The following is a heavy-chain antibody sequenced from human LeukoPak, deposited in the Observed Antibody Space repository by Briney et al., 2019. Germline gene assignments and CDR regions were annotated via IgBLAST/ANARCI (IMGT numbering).Heavy chain of an antibody. CDR2: IYYSGST. J-gene: IGHJ4*02. V-gene: IGHV4-59*01. CDR3: ARVDYQLLFDY. D-gene: IGHD2-2*01. Sequence: SKTLSLTCTVSGGSISSYYWSWIRQPPGKGLEWIGYIYYSGSTNYNPSLKSRVTISVDTSKNQFSLKLSSVTAADTAVYYCARVDYQLLFDYWGQGTLVTVSS. CDR1: GGSISSYY.